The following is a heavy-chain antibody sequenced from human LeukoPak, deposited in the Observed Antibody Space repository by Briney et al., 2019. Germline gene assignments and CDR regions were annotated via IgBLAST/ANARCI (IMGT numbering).Heavy chain of an antibody. CDR1: GGSISSYY. Sequence: SETLSLTCTVSGGSISSYYWSWIRQPPGKGLGWIGYIYYSGSTNYNPSLKSRVTMSVDTSKNQFSLKLGSVTAADTAVYYCAREVPAAPFDPWGQGTLVTVSS. D-gene: IGHD2-2*01. CDR2: IYYSGST. V-gene: IGHV4-59*12. CDR3: AREVPAAPFDP. J-gene: IGHJ5*02.